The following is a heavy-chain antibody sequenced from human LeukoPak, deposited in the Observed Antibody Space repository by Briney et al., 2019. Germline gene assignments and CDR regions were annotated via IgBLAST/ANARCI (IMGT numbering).Heavy chain of an antibody. J-gene: IGHJ4*02. CDR1: GASISRGTYH. V-gene: IGHV4-61*02. D-gene: IGHD5-18*01. CDR3: AREDVDTGSDY. Sequence: SQTLSLTCSVSGASISRGTYHWSWIRQAAGKGLEWIGRIYSSGAPSYNPSLQSRVTTSGDTSKNQFALKLTSVTAADTAVYYCAREDVDTGSDYWGQGILVTVSS. CDR2: IYSSGAP.